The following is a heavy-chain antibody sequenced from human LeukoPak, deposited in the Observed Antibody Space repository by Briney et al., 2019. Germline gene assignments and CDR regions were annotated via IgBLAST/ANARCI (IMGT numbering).Heavy chain of an antibody. CDR2: ISYDGSNK. Sequence: GGSLRLSCAASGFTFSSYAMHWVRQAPGKGLEWVAVISYDGSNKYYADSVKGRFTISRDNSKNTLYLQMNTLRAEDTAMYYCARDDYGMDVWGKGITVTVSS. CDR1: GFTFSSYA. V-gene: IGHV3-30*04. J-gene: IGHJ6*04. CDR3: ARDDYGMDV.